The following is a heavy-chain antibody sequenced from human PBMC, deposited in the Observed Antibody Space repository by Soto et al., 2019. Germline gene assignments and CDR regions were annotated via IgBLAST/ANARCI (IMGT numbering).Heavy chain of an antibody. V-gene: IGHV3-23*01. CDR3: AKDRPPYDTSGPSDY. Sequence: GGSLRLSCAAPGFTFSSYAMSWVRQAPGKGLEWVSSISGSGGSTYYPDSVKGRFTMSRDNSKNTLFLQMNSLRAEDTAVYFCAKDRPPYDTSGPSDYWGQGTLVTVSS. D-gene: IGHD3-22*01. CDR1: GFTFSSYA. CDR2: ISGSGGST. J-gene: IGHJ4*02.